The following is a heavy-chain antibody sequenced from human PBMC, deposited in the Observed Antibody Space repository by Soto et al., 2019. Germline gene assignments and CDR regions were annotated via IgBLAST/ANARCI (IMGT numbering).Heavy chain of an antibody. CDR1: GGSVNSGSYT. V-gene: IGHV4-61*03. CDR3: ALSGAFPEAQDF. Sequence: PSETLSLTCTVSGGSVNSGSYTWNWIRQSPGKGLEWMGYIYFSGNSIYNPSLKGRVTMSLDASKAHFSMNLTSVTAADTAPYYCALSGAFPEAQDFWGQGILVTVSS. J-gene: IGHJ4*02. D-gene: IGHD6-19*01. CDR2: IYFSGNS.